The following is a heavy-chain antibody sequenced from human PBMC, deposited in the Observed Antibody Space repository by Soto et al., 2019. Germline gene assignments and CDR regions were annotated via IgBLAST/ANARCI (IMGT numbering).Heavy chain of an antibody. CDR2: IAVYNGGT. Sequence: ASVKVSCKTSGYTFTSYGIAWVRQAPGQGLEWMGSIAVYNGGTNYAQKFQGRVIMTTDTSTSTVSMEVRSLTSDDTAVYYCARPRGDYDEYYFDIWGQVNLVTLSS. J-gene: IGHJ4*02. D-gene: IGHD4-17*01. CDR3: ARPRGDYDEYYFDI. CDR1: GYTFTSYG. V-gene: IGHV1-18*04.